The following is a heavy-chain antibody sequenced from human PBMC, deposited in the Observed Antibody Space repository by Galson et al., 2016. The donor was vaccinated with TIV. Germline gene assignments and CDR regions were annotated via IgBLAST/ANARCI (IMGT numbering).Heavy chain of an antibody. J-gene: IGHJ6*02. CDR2: ISHSGYA. CDR3: AREFYDVLTGPINFYYGMDI. Sequence: PGKGLEWIGEISHSGYARHNPSLESRVTLSIDTSKSQFSLQLSSVTAADTAVYYCAREFYDVLTGPINFYYGMDIWGQGTTVTVS. V-gene: IGHV4-34*01. D-gene: IGHD3-9*01.